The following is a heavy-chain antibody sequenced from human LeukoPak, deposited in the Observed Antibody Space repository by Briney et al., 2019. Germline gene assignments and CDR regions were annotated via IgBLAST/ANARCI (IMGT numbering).Heavy chain of an antibody. J-gene: IGHJ3*02. CDR3: ASGGGATRSGYAFDM. D-gene: IGHD1-26*01. CDR2: ISSSSSTI. Sequence: GGSLRLSCTASGFTFGDYAMSWFRQAPGKGLEWVSYISSSSSTIYYADSVKGRFTISRDNAKNSLYLQMNNLRAEDTAVYYCASGGGATRSGYAFDMWGQGTMVTVSS. V-gene: IGHV3-48*01. CDR1: GFTFGDYA.